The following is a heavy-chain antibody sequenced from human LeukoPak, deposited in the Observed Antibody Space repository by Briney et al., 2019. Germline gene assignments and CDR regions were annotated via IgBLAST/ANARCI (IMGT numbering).Heavy chain of an antibody. V-gene: IGHV4-30-4*01. Sequence: PSQTLSLTCTVSGGSISSGDYYWSWIRQPPGKGLEWIGYIYYSGSTYYSPSLKSRVTISVDTSKNQFSLKLCSVTAADTAVYYCARVWSYGDYEDYWGQGTLVTVSS. CDR3: ARVWSYGDYEDY. D-gene: IGHD4-17*01. J-gene: IGHJ4*02. CDR1: GGSISSGDYY. CDR2: IYYSGST.